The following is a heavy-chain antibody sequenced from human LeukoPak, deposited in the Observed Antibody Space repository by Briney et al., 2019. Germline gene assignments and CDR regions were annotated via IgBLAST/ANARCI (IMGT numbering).Heavy chain of an antibody. CDR3: AREAYYYDSSGYYQFFDY. D-gene: IGHD3-22*01. V-gene: IGHV7-4-1*02. Sequence: ASVKVSCKASGYTFTSYAMNWVRQAPGQGLEWMGWINTNTGNPTYAQGFTGRFVFSLDTSVSTAYLQISSLKAEDTAVYYCAREAYYYDSSGYYQFFDYWGQGTLVTVSS. CDR1: GYTFTSYA. J-gene: IGHJ4*02. CDR2: INTNTGNP.